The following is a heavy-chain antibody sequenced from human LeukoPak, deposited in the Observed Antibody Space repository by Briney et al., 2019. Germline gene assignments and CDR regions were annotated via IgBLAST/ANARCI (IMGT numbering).Heavy chain of an antibody. Sequence: SETLSLTCAVYGGSFSGYYWSWIRQPPGKGLEWIGEINHSGSTNYNPSLKSRVTISVDTSKNQFSLKLSSVTAADTAVYYCARVAKAQYCSGGSCYRSSRLDYYYYMDVWGKGTTVTVSS. V-gene: IGHV4-34*01. CDR2: INHSGST. CDR3: ARVAKAQYCSGGSCYRSSRLDYYYYMDV. CDR1: GGSFSGYY. D-gene: IGHD2-15*01. J-gene: IGHJ6*03.